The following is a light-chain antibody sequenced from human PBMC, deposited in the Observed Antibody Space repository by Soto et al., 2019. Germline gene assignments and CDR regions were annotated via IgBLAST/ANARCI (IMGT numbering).Light chain of an antibody. CDR1: QGSSNC. CDR2: AAS. V-gene: IGKV1-12*01. J-gene: IGKJ1*01. Sequence: DIQMTQSPSSVSASVGDRVTITCRASQGSSNCLPWYQQKPGKAPKLLIYAASSLQSGVPSRFSGSGSGTDCTLTISSLQPEDFATYYCQQGNSFPRTFGQATKVEIK. CDR3: QQGNSFPRT.